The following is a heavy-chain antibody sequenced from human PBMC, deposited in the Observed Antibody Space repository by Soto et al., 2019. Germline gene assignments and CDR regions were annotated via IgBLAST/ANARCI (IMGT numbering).Heavy chain of an antibody. V-gene: IGHV4-30-4*01. D-gene: IGHD6-19*01. CDR3: ARVSAVSAEYYFDS. CDR1: GASVTSTGYY. J-gene: IGHJ4*02. CDR2: ILHNVNA. Sequence: QVQLRESGPGLMRPSQTLSLTCTVSGASVTSTGYYWTLIRQSTGKGLEWLGYILHNVNADYSPYLETRLSISLDSSKNQFSLKVNSVSAADTAIYFCARVSAVSAEYYFDSWGQGALVTVSS.